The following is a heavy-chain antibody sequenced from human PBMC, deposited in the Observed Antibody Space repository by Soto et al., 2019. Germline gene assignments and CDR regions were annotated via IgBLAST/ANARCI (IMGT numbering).Heavy chain of an antibody. CDR2: ISGSGGST. J-gene: IGHJ4*02. CDR1: GFTFSSYA. V-gene: IGHV3-23*01. CDR3: ARDPFGYYVNYFDN. D-gene: IGHD1-26*01. Sequence: GGSLRLSCAASGFTFSSYAMSWVRQAPGKGLEWVSGISGSGGSTYYADSVKGRFTISRDDSKNTLYLQMNSLRAEDTAIFYCARDPFGYYVNYFDNWGQGTLVTISS.